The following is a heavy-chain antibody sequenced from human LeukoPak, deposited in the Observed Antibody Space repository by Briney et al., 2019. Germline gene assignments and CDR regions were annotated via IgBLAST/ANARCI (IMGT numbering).Heavy chain of an antibody. V-gene: IGHV3-11*04. CDR2: ISNTGRTT. J-gene: IGHJ6*04. Sequence: GGSLRLSCAASGFTFSDYHMTWIRQAPGEGLEWVSYISNTGRTTYYADSVKGRFTISRDDAKNSLFLEMNSLRAEDTAVYYCARDGSPLRFYEMDVWGKGTTVIVSS. CDR1: GFTFSDYH. D-gene: IGHD2-2*03. CDR3: ARDGSPLRFYEMDV.